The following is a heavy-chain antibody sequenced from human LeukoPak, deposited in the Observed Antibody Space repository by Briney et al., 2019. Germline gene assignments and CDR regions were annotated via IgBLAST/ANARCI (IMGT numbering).Heavy chain of an antibody. Sequence: SETLSLTCTVSGGSIRGNYWTWIREPPGKGLEWIGYIYYSGSTNYNPSLKSRVTISVDTSKNQFSLKLSSVTAADTAVYYCARDRHDYGDYGSAYWGQGTLVTVSS. J-gene: IGHJ4*02. CDR3: ARDRHDYGDYGSAY. V-gene: IGHV4-59*01. D-gene: IGHD4-17*01. CDR1: GGSIRGNY. CDR2: IYYSGST.